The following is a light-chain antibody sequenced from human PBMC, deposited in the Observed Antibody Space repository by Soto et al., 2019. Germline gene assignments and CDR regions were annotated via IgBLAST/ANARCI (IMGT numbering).Light chain of an antibody. CDR3: HQSNDWPYT. CDR1: QSVRSN. Sequence: EIVMTQSPATLSVSPGERATLSCRASQSVRSNLAWYQQKPGQAPRLLIHGASTRATGIPARFSGSGSGTEFTLTITSLQSEDFAVYYCHQSNDWPYTFGQRTKVDIK. V-gene: IGKV3-15*01. J-gene: IGKJ2*01. CDR2: GAS.